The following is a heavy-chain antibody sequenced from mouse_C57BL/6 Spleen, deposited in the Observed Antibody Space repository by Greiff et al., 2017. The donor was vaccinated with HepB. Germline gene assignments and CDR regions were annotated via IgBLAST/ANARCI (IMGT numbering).Heavy chain of an antibody. CDR1: GFTFSSYG. CDR2: ISSGGSYT. J-gene: IGHJ3*01. D-gene: IGHD3-2*02. V-gene: IGHV5-6*01. Sequence: EVQGVESGGDLVKPGGSLKLSCAASGFTFSSYGMSWVRQTPDKRLEWVATISSGGSYTYYPDSVKGRFTISRDNAKNTLYLQMSSLKSEDTAMYYCARLSAQATWFAYWGQGTLVTVSA. CDR3: ARLSAQATWFAY.